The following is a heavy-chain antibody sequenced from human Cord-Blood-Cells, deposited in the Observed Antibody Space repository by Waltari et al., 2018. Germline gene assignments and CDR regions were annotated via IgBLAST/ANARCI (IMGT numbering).Heavy chain of an antibody. CDR1: GFTFSNAW. J-gene: IGHJ3*02. D-gene: IGHD1-26*01. CDR2: IKSKTDGGTT. CDR3: TAHLGIVGATDAFDI. V-gene: IGHV3-15*01. Sequence: EVQLVESGGGLVKPGGSLRLSCAASGFTFSNAWMSWVRQAPGKGREWVGRIKSKTDGGTTDYAAPVKGRFTISRDESKNTLYLQMNSLKTEDTAVYYCTAHLGIVGATDAFDIWGQGTMVTVSS.